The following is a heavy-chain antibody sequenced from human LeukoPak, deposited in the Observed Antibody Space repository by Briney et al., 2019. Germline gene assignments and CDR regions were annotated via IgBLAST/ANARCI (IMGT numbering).Heavy chain of an antibody. J-gene: IGHJ5*02. CDR1: GGSVSSGSYY. CDR2: IYYSGST. Sequence: PSETLSLTCTVSGGSVSSGSYYWSWIRQPPGTGLEWIGYIYYSGSTNYNPSLKSRVTISVDTSKNQFSLKLSSVTAADTAVYYCARCSTYYYDSSLVWFDPWGQGTLVTVSS. CDR3: ARCSTYYYDSSLVWFDP. D-gene: IGHD3-22*01. V-gene: IGHV4-61*01.